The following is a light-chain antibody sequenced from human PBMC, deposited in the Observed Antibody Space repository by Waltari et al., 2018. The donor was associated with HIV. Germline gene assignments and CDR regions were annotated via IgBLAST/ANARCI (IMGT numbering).Light chain of an antibody. J-gene: IGLJ2*01. V-gene: IGLV2-11*01. CDR3: CSYADNYPVV. CDR2: DVN. Sequence: QSALTQPRPVSGSPGQSVTISCTGTSSAVGGYNYVPWYQQHPGNAPKFMIYDVNKRPSGVPDRFSGSKSGNTASLTISGLQAEDEADYYCCSYADNYPVVFGGGTKLTVL. CDR1: SSAVGGYNY.